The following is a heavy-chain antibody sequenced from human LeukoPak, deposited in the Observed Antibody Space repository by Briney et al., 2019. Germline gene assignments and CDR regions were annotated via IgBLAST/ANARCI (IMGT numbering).Heavy chain of an antibody. CDR2: ISSSSYI. V-gene: IGHV3-21*01. CDR1: GFTFSSYS. D-gene: IGHD6-19*01. Sequence: GGSLRLSCAASGFTFSSYSMNWVRQAPGKGLEWVSSISSSSYIYYADSVKGRFTISRDNAKNSLYLQMNSLRAEDTAVYYCARGSYSSGWLMDYWGQGTLVTVSS. CDR3: ARGSYSSGWLMDY. J-gene: IGHJ4*02.